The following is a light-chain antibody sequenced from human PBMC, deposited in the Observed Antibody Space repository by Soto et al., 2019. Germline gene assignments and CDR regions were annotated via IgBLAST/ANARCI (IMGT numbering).Light chain of an antibody. Sequence: QSALTQPASVSGSPGQSITISCTGTSSDVGGHNYVSWYQQYPGKAPKLMIYDVDNRPSGVSSRFSGSKSGNTASLSISGLQAEDEADYYCSSYTSSSTYVFGTGTKVTVL. J-gene: IGLJ1*01. CDR3: SSYTSSSTYV. V-gene: IGLV2-14*01. CDR2: DVD. CDR1: SSDVGGHNY.